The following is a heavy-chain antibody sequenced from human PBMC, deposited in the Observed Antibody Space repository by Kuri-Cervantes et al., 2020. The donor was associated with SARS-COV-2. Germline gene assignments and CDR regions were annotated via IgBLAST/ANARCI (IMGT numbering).Heavy chain of an antibody. CDR3: ARHVELIRRFDY. CDR1: GGSISSGDYY. Sequence: LRLSCTVSGGSISSGDYYWSWIRQPPGKGLEWIGYIYYSGNTYYKPSLKGRVTISVDTSKNQFSLKLRSVTAADTAVYYCARHVELIRRFDYWGQGTLVTVSS. CDR2: IYYSGNT. J-gene: IGHJ4*02. V-gene: IGHV4-30-4*08. D-gene: IGHD1-1*01.